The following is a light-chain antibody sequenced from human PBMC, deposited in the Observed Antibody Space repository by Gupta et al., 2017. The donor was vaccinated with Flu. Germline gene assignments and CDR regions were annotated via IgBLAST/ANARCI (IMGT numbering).Light chain of an antibody. V-gene: IGLV1-40*01. Sequence: GPISSTGTTSNIGAGSDVQLYQQLPGTAPKLLIFVNNNRPSGVPDRFSGSKAGTSAYLAITGLQADDEADYYCQYYAYRLSASVFGGGTNLTVL. CDR1: TSNIGAGSD. CDR3: QYYAYRLSASV. CDR2: VNN. J-gene: IGLJ3*02.